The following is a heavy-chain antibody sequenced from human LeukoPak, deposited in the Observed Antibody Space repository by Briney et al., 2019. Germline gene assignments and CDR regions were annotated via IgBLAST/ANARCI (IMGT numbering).Heavy chain of an antibody. Sequence: GASVKVSCKASGYTFTGYYMNWVRQAPGQGLEWMGWIHPNSGGTNYAQKFQGRVTMTRDTSISTAYMELSRLRSDDTAVYYCARDSRAYCSGGSCVSIDYWGQGTLVTVSS. V-gene: IGHV1-2*02. J-gene: IGHJ4*02. CDR3: ARDSRAYCSGGSCVSIDY. D-gene: IGHD2-15*01. CDR2: IHPNSGGT. CDR1: GYTFTGYY.